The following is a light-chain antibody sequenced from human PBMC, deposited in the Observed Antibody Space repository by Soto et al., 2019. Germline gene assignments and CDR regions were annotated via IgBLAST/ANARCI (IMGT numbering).Light chain of an antibody. CDR3: QQYNSYSPYT. V-gene: IGKV1-5*03. CDR1: QSISSW. Sequence: DIQMTQSPSTLSASVGDRVTITCRASQSISSWLAWYQQKPGKAPKLLIYKASSLESGVPSRFSGRGPGTEFTLTISSLQPDDCATDYFQQYNSYSPYTFGQGTKLESK. J-gene: IGKJ2*01. CDR2: KAS.